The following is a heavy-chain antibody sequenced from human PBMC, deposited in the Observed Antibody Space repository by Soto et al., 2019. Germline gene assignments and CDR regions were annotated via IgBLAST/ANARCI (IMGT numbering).Heavy chain of an antibody. CDR1: GGSISSYY. D-gene: IGHD1-26*01. CDR2: IYYSGST. Sequence: SETLSLTCTVSGGSISSYYWSWIRQPPGKGLEWIGYIYYSGSTNYNPSLKSRVTISVDTSKNQFSLKLSSVTAADTAVYYCARRVVGATTGWFDPWGQGTLVTVSS. J-gene: IGHJ5*02. CDR3: ARRVVGATTGWFDP. V-gene: IGHV4-59*08.